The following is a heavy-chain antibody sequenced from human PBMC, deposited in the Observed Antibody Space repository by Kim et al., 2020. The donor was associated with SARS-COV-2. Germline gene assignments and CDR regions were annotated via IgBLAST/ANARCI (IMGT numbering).Heavy chain of an antibody. D-gene: IGHD3-10*01. J-gene: IGHJ3*02. CDR3: ARGQVPMVRGVRSAFDI. Sequence: ASVKVSCKASGYTFTGYYMHWVRQAPGQGLEWMGWINPNSGGTNYAQKFQGRGTMTRDTSISTAYMELSRLRSDATAVYYCARGQVPMVRGVRSAFDIWGQGTMVTVSS. CDR1: GYTFTGYY. CDR2: INPNSGGT. V-gene: IGHV1-2*02.